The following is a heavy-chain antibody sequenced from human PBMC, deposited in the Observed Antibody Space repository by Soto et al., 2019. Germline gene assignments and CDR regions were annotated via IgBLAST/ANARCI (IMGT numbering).Heavy chain of an antibody. CDR2: INPNSGGT. J-gene: IGHJ6*02. V-gene: IGHV1-2*04. Sequence: WASVKVSCKASGYTFTGYYMHWVRQAPGQGLEWMGWINPNSGGTNYAQKFQGWVTMTRDTSISTAYMELSRLRSDDTAVYYCARAPSPTNYYYYYGMDVWGQGTTVTVSS. D-gene: IGHD1-1*01. CDR3: ARAPSPTNYYYYYGMDV. CDR1: GYTFTGYY.